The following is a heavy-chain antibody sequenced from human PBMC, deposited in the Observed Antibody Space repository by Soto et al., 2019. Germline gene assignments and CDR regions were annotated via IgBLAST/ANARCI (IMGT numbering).Heavy chain of an antibody. CDR2: IGTAGDT. D-gene: IGHD3-16*01. V-gene: IGHV3-13*01. CDR3: TRGADGFDY. J-gene: IGHJ4*02. Sequence: EVQLVEPGGDLVQPGGSLRLSCAASGFTFSSYGFHWVRQATGKGLEWVSGIGTAGDTYYAGSVKGRFIMSRENGKNSLYLQMNSLRAGDTAVYYCTRGADGFDYWGQGTLVTVSS. CDR1: GFTFSSYG.